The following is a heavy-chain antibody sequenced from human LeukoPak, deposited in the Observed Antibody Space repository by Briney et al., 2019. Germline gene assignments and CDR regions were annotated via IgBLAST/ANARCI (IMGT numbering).Heavy chain of an antibody. CDR1: GYTFTNYG. J-gene: IGHJ4*02. CDR3: AREIYGRFDN. V-gene: IGHV1-18*01. CDR2: ISAYNGDT. D-gene: IGHD4-17*01. Sequence: GASVKVSCKASGYTFTNYGISWVRQAPGQGLEWVGWISAYNGDTNYAQNLQGRVTMTTDTSTSTAYMDLSSLRSDDTAVYYCAREIYGRFDNWGQGTLVTVSS.